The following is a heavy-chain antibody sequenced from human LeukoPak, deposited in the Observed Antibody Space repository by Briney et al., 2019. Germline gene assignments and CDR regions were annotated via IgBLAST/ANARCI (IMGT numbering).Heavy chain of an antibody. CDR1: GYTLTSYV. J-gene: IGHJ4*02. Sequence: GSAKVSCKASGYTLTSYVISGGPQAPGQGLEWMGWIRAYNGNTNYAQKLQGRLTMTTDTSTSTAYKEPRSLRSADTAVYYCARVRKRLFDYWGQGTLVTVSS. D-gene: IGHD6-25*01. V-gene: IGHV1-18*01. CDR2: IRAYNGNT. CDR3: ARVRKRLFDY.